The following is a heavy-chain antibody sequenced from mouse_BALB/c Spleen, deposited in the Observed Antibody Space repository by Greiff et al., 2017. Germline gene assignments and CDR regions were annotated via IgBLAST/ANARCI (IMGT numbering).Heavy chain of an antibody. V-gene: IGHV1-69*02. CDR3: ARGLRPLFDY. CDR1: GYTFTSYW. D-gene: IGHD1-2*01. J-gene: IGHJ2*01. CDR2: IDPSDSYT. Sequence: QVHVKQPGAELVKPGASVKLSCKASGYTFTSYWMHWVKQRPGQGLEWIGEIDPSDSYTNYNQKFKGKATLTVDKSSSTAYMQLSSLTSEDSAVYYCARGLRPLFDYWGQGTTLTVSS.